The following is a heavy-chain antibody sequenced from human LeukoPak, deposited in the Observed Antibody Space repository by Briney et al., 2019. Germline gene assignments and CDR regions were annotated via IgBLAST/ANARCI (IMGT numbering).Heavy chain of an antibody. Sequence: PSQTLSLTCSVSGGSINGGSYYWSWIRQPAGKPLEWIGHIFTTGSTSYNPSLRTRVTISEDSSKDQFSLNLKSVTAADTAVYYCARDRPESDSLLWFGELLYPFDYWGQGTLVTVSS. CDR1: GGSINGGSYY. CDR2: IFTTGST. V-gene: IGHV4-61*09. D-gene: IGHD3-10*01. CDR3: ARDRPESDSLLWFGELLYPFDY. J-gene: IGHJ4*02.